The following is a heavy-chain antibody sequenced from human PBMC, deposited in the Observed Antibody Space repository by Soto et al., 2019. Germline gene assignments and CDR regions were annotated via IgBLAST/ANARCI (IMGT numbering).Heavy chain of an antibody. V-gene: IGHV3-23*01. D-gene: IGHD3-3*01. J-gene: IGHJ6*03. Sequence: EVQLLESGGGLVQPGGSLRLSCAASGFTFSSYAMSWVRQAPGKGLEWVPAISGRGGRTNYADSVKGRFTISRDNSKNTLYLQMNSLRAEDTAVYYCAKHVQIFYYYYYMDVWGKGTTVTVSS. CDR2: ISGRGGRT. CDR1: GFTFSSYA. CDR3: AKHVQIFYYYYYMDV.